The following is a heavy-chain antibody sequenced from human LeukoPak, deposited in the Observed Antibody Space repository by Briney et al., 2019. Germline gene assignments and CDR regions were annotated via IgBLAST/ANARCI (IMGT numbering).Heavy chain of an antibody. J-gene: IGHJ4*02. Sequence: GGFLRLSCAASGFTFSSYSMNWVRQAPGKGLEWVSSISSSSSYIYYADSVKGRFTISRDNAKNSLYLQMNSLRAEDTAVYYCARVLGTGYLLNFDYWGQGTLVTVSS. CDR3: ARVLGTGYLLNFDY. V-gene: IGHV3-21*01. D-gene: IGHD3/OR15-3a*01. CDR2: ISSSSSYI. CDR1: GFTFSSYS.